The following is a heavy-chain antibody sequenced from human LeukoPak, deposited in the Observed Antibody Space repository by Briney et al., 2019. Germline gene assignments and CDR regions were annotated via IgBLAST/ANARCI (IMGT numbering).Heavy chain of an antibody. CDR3: ARDKGQKSGPKKYFDY. CDR1: GFTVSSNY. V-gene: IGHV3-53*01. D-gene: IGHD3-10*01. J-gene: IGHJ4*02. Sequence: GGSLRPSCAASGFTVSSNYMSWVRQAPGKGLEWVSVIYSGGSTYYADSVKGRFTISRDNANNLLFLDMNSLRDEDTAVYYCARDKGQKSGPKKYFDYWGQGTLVTVSS. CDR2: IYSGGST.